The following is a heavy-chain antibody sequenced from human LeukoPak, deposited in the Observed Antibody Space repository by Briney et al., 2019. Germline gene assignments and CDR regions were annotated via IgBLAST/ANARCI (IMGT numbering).Heavy chain of an antibody. D-gene: IGHD3-10*01. CDR2: IYSGGST. V-gene: IGHV3-66*01. CDR3: ARASPLWFGELD. J-gene: IGHJ4*02. Sequence: GSLRLSCAASGFTVSSNYMSWVRQAPGKGLEWVSVIYSGGSTYYADSVKGRFTISRDNSKNTLYLQMNSLRAEDTAVYYCARASPLWFGELDWGQGTLVTVSS. CDR1: GFTVSSNY.